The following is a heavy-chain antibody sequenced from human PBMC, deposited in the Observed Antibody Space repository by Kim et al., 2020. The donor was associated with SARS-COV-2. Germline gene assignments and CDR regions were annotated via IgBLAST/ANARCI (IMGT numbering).Heavy chain of an antibody. CDR2: GITI. V-gene: IGHV3-11*04. J-gene: IGHJ3*01. CDR3: ARDYGDA. Sequence: GITIYYADSVKGRFTIARDNAKNSMYLQMNSLRAEDTAVYYFARDYGDAWGQGTMVTVSS. D-gene: IGHD4-17*01.